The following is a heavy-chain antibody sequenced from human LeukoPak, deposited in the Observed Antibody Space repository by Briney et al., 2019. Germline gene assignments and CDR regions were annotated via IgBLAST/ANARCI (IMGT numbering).Heavy chain of an antibody. D-gene: IGHD3-22*01. V-gene: IGHV4-34*01. CDR1: GGSFSGYY. J-gene: IGHJ4*02. CDR2: INHSGST. Sequence: SETLSLTCAVYGGSFSGYYWSWIRQPPGKGLEWIGEINHSGSTNYNPSLKSRVTISVDTSKNQFSLKLSSVTAADTAVYYCARTVRVGRYYDSSGYLGYWGQGTLVTVSS. CDR3: ARTVRVGRYYDSSGYLGY.